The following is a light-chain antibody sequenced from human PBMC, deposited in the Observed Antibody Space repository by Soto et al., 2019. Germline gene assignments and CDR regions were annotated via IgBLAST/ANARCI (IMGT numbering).Light chain of an antibody. V-gene: IGKV3-15*01. Sequence: EIVVTQSPATLSLPPGERATLSCRTSHGLGTNLAWYQQIPGQAPRLLIYGASTRATGIPARFSGSGSETEFTLTISSLQSEDLAVYYCHQYNNWPLTFGGGTKVDIK. J-gene: IGKJ4*01. CDR2: GAS. CDR3: HQYNNWPLT. CDR1: HGLGTN.